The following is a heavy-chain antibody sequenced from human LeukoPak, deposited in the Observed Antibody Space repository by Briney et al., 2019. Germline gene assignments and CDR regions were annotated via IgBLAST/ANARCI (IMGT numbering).Heavy chain of an antibody. CDR3: ARASYGSGSYRKFWFDP. D-gene: IGHD3-10*01. J-gene: IGHJ5*02. CDR2: IYYSGST. CDR1: GGSISSGGYY. Sequence: SQTLSLTCTVSGGSISSGGYYWSWIRQHPGKGLEWIGYIYYSGSTYYNPSLKSRVTILVDTSKNQFSLKLSSVTAADTAVYYCARASYGSGSYRKFWFDPWGQETLVTVSS. V-gene: IGHV4-31*03.